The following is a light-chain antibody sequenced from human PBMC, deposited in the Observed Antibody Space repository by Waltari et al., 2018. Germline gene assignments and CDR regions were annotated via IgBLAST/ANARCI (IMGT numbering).Light chain of an antibody. Sequence: EVVLTQSPATLSLSPVERAILSCRASQSISSYLEWYQQKPGQAPRLLIYGASNRATGIPARFSGSGSGTDFTLTISSLEPEDFAVYYCQQRSGGPTFGQGTKVEIK. CDR2: GAS. CDR3: QQRSGGPT. V-gene: IGKV3-11*01. J-gene: IGKJ1*01. CDR1: QSISSY.